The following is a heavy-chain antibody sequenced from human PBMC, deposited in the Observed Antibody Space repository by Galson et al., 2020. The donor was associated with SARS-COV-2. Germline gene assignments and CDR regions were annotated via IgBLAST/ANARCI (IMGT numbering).Heavy chain of an antibody. D-gene: IGHD5-18*01. CDR3: ARDRVYSAGLPAVGMDV. V-gene: IGHV1-69*06. Sequence: SVKVSCKASGGTFGNYAISWVRQAPGQGLEWIGGVIPFFGTADYAQKFQGRVTITADKSTSTAYMEVISLRSEDTAVYYCARDRVYSAGLPAVGMDVWGKGTTVTVSS. CDR1: GGTFGNYA. CDR2: VIPFFGTA. J-gene: IGHJ6*04.